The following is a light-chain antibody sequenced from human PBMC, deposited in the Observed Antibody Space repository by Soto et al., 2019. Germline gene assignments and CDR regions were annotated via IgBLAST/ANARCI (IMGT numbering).Light chain of an antibody. Sequence: QSVLTQPASVSGSPGQSITISCTGTSSDVGGYNSVSWYQQHPGKAPQLMIYDVSYRPSGVSDRFSGSKSGNTASLTVSGLRAEHEAAYYCSSYASTATRVFGGGTEVTVI. CDR1: SSDVGGYNS. J-gene: IGLJ3*02. CDR3: SSYASTATRV. CDR2: DVS. V-gene: IGLV2-14*01.